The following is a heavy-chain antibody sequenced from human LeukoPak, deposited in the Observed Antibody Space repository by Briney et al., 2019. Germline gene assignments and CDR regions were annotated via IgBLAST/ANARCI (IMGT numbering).Heavy chain of an antibody. J-gene: IGHJ6*02. CDR2: ISAYNGNT. V-gene: IGHV1-18*01. D-gene: IGHD6-13*01. CDR1: GYTFTGYG. Sequence: ASVKVSCKASGYTFTGYGISWVRQAPGQGLEWMGWISAYNGNTNYAQKLQGRVTMTTDTSTSTAYMELRSLRSDDTAVYYCARDPFDSRDYYYGMDVWGQGTTVTVSS. CDR3: ARDPFDSRDYYYGMDV.